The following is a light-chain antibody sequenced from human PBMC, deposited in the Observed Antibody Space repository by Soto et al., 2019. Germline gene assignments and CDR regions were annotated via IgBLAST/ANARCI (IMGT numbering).Light chain of an antibody. J-gene: IGKJ1*01. Sequence: EVVMTQSPATLSVSPGEGATLSCRASQGIGDTLAWYQHKPGQTPRLLIYDTSTRAAGIPDRFSGSGSGTDFTLTISRLEPEDFAVYYCQQYGDSPLTFGQGTNVEI. V-gene: IGKV3-20*01. CDR3: QQYGDSPLT. CDR1: QGIGDT. CDR2: DTS.